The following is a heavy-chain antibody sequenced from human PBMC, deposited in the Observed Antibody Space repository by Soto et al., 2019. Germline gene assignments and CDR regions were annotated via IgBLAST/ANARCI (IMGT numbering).Heavy chain of an antibody. CDR2: IYYSGST. CDR1: GGSISSSSYY. V-gene: IGHV4-39*01. Sequence: QLQLQESGPGLVKPSETLSLTCTVSGGSISSSSYYWGWIRQPPGKGLEWIGSIYYSGSTYYNPSLKSRVTISVDTSKNQFSLKLSSVTAADTAVYYCARLGGGIVVPIPYWGQGTLVTVSS. J-gene: IGHJ4*02. D-gene: IGHD2-21*01. CDR3: ARLGGGIVVPIPY.